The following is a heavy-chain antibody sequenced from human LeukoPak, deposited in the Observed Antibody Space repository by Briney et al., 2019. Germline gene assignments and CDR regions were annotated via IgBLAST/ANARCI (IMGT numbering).Heavy chain of an antibody. J-gene: IGHJ4*02. V-gene: IGHV3-64*01. CDR1: GFTFSSFA. D-gene: IGHD1-14*01. CDR3: ATGAHRSPDLYYAY. Sequence: GGSLRLSCTLSGFTFSSFAMHWVRQAPGKGLEHVSAITGDGRSTYYANSVKGRFTISRDNSKNTVYLQMGSLRAEDMAVYYCATGAHRSPDLYYAYWGQGTLVTVSS. CDR2: ITGDGRST.